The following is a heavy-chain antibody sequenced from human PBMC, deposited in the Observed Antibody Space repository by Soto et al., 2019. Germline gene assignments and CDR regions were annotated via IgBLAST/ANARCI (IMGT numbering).Heavy chain of an antibody. D-gene: IGHD3-22*01. Sequence: QVPLVQSGAEVKKPGSSVKVSCXXXXXXXSSYXISWVXQAPGXGLEWMGGIIPIFGTANYAQKFQGRVTITADESTSTAYMELSSLRSXXTXXXXXXXXXXXXXIVXXTSGFDLWGRGTLVTVSS. J-gene: IGHJ2*01. V-gene: IGHV1-69*12. CDR3: XXXXXXXXIVXXTSGFDL. CDR1: XXXXSSYX. CDR2: IIPIFGTA.